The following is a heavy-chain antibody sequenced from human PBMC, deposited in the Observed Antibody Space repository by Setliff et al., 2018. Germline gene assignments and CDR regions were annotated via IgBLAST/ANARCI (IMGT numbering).Heavy chain of an antibody. J-gene: IGHJ4*02. CDR2: IYYSGST. V-gene: IGHV4-34*01. CDR1: GGSFSGYY. Sequence: LSLTCAVYGGSFSGYYWSWIRQPPGKGLEWIGYIYYSGSTYYNPSLKSRVSISVDTSKNQFSLKVNSVTAADTAVYYCARSFSRAEKFLLDYWGQGALVTVSS. CDR3: ARSFSRAEKFLLDY.